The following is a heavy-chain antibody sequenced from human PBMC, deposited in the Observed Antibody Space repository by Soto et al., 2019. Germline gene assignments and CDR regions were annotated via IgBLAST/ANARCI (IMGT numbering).Heavy chain of an antibody. CDR3: ARQSGNYYGAVDI. CDR1: GGSFSAYY. D-gene: IGHD1-26*01. J-gene: IGHJ3*02. Sequence: QVQLQQWGTGLLKPSETLSLTCAVYGGSFSAYYWSWIRQPPGKGLEWIGETNSSGSTNYNPSLKSRVTMSVDTSKNQFSLKLSSVTAADTAVFYCARQSGNYYGAVDIWGQGTVVTVSS. CDR2: TNSSGST. V-gene: IGHV4-34*01.